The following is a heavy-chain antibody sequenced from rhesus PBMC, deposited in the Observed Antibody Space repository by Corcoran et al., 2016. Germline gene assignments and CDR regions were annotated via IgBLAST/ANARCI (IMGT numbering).Heavy chain of an antibody. CDR3: AKDPYSYSSAYFDY. Sequence: EVQLVESGGGLVQPGGSLRLSCAAPGFTSGNSDLIWIRQGPGKGLEWVSYICSVGNLYSSASCKGRFPISRDNAKNTLYLQMSSLRVEDTAVYYCAKDPYSYSSAYFDYWGQGVLVTVSS. CDR1: GFTSGNSD. CDR2: ICSVGNL. D-gene: IGHD5-12*01. V-gene: IGHV3S43*01. J-gene: IGHJ4*01.